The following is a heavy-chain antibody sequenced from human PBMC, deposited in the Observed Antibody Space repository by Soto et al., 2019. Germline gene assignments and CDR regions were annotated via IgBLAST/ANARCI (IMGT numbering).Heavy chain of an antibody. D-gene: IGHD6-6*01. V-gene: IGHV1-2*02. Sequence: ASVKVSCKVSGYFLTALSIHWVRQAPGKGLEWMGWINPNSGGTNYAQKFQGRVTMTRDTSISTAYMELSRLRSDDTAVYYCASCSPLYERYSRSRYYYYYYGMDVWGQGTTVTVSS. J-gene: IGHJ6*02. CDR3: ASCSPLYERYSRSRYYYYYYGMDV. CDR2: INPNSGGT. CDR1: GYFLTALS.